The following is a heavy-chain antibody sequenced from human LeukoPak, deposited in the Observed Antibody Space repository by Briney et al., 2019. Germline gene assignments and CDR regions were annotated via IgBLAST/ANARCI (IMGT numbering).Heavy chain of an antibody. CDR2: IAYDGSRA. V-gene: IGHV3-33*01. Sequence: PGGSLRLSCAGFGFTFGGYGMHWFRQTPGKGPEWVVVIAYDGSRAFYADSVKGRFTISRDNSKNTMSVQMDDLRAEDTAVYYCTRYNNDHFDYWGQGTLVTVSS. J-gene: IGHJ4*02. CDR3: TRYNNDHFDY. CDR1: GFTFGGYG. D-gene: IGHD1-14*01.